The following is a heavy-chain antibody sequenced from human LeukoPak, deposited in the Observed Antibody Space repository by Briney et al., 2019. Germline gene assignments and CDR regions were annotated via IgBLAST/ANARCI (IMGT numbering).Heavy chain of an antibody. V-gene: IGHV3-30-3*01. D-gene: IGHD6-13*01. CDR3: ARRHIAAALVSYYYYGMDV. J-gene: IGHJ6*02. CDR2: ISYDGSNK. CDR1: GFTFSSYA. Sequence: GGSLRLSCAASGFTFSSYAMHWVRQAPGKGLEWVAVISYDGSNKYYADPVKGRFTISRDNSKNTLYLQMNSLRAEDTAVYYCARRHIAAALVSYYYYGMDVWGQGTTVTVSS.